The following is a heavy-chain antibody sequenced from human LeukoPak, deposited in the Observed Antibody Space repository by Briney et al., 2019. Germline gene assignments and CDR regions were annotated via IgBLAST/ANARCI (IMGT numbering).Heavy chain of an antibody. CDR3: AIVSLSRVSSWYDGFFDY. CDR2: IKQDGSEK. Sequence: EWVANIKQDGSEKYYVDSVKGRLTISRDNAKNSLYLQMNSLRAEDTAVYYCAIVSLSRVSSWYDGFFDYWGQGTLVTVSS. V-gene: IGHV3-7*01. J-gene: IGHJ4*02. D-gene: IGHD6-13*01.